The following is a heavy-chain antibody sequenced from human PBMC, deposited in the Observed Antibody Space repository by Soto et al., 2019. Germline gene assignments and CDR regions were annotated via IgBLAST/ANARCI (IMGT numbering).Heavy chain of an antibody. V-gene: IGHV3-30-3*01. J-gene: IGHJ6*02. Sequence: WRSLLLSCEASGFTFSSYAMHWVRQAPGKGLDRVAVISYDGSNKYYADSVKGRFTISRDNSKNTLYLQMNSLTAEDTAVYYCARERVSIAAAGTIGYYGMDVWAQGTTVTVS. CDR3: ARERVSIAAAGTIGYYGMDV. D-gene: IGHD6-13*01. CDR1: GFTFSSYA. CDR2: ISYDGSNK.